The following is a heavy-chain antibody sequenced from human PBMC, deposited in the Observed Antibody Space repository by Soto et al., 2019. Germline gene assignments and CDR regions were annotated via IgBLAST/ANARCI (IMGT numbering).Heavy chain of an antibody. CDR1: GFTFSSYA. J-gene: IGHJ4*02. Sequence: GGSLRLSCAASGFTFSSYAMHWVRQAPGKGLEWVAVISYDGSNKYYADSVKGRFTISRDNSKNTLYLQMNSLRAEDTAVYYCARGRPYSSSWYFDYWGQGTLVTVSS. CDR3: ARGRPYSSSWYFDY. D-gene: IGHD6-13*01. V-gene: IGHV3-30-3*01. CDR2: ISYDGSNK.